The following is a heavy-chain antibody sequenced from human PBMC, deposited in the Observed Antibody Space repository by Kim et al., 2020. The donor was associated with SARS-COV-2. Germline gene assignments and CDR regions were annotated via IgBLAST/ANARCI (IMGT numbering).Heavy chain of an antibody. CDR3: AGAAANYYYMDV. Sequence: SETLSLTCTVSGGSISSYYWSWIRQPPGKGLEWIGHIYYSGSTNYNPSLKSRVTISVDTSRNQFSLKLSSVTAADTAVYYCAGAAANYYYMDVWCKGTTV. CDR1: GGSISSYY. D-gene: IGHD2-15*01. V-gene: IGHV4-59*01. J-gene: IGHJ6*03. CDR2: IYYSGST.